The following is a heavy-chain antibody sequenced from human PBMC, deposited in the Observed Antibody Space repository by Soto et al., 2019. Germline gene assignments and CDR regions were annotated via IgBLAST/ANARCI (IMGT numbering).Heavy chain of an antibody. J-gene: IGHJ4*02. CDR2: IYYSGST. CDR3: ARRIAARPGPLDY. CDR1: GGSISSGDYY. V-gene: IGHV4-30-4*01. D-gene: IGHD6-6*01. Sequence: KASETLSLTCTVSGGSISSGDYYWSWIRQPPGKGLEWIGYIYYSGSTYYNPSLKSRVTISVDTSKNQFSLKLSSVTAADTAVYYCARRIAARPGPLDYWGQGTLVTVSS.